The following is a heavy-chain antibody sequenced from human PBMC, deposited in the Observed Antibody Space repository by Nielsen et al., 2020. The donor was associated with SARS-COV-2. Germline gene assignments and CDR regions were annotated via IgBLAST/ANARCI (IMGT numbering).Heavy chain of an antibody. CDR1: GFTFSSYW. V-gene: IGHV3-7*03. CDR3: AKDTSSNDLGV. CDR2: IKQDGSEK. J-gene: IGHJ4*02. D-gene: IGHD6-13*01. Sequence: GGSLRLSCAASGFTFSSYWMNWVRQAPGKGLEWVANIKQDGSEKYYGDSVKGRFTISRDNAKNSLYLQMNSLRAEDTALYYCAKDTSSNDLGVWGQGTLVTVSS.